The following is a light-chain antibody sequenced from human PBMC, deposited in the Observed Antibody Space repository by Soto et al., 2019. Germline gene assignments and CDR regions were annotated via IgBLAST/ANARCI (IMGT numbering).Light chain of an antibody. Sequence: DTQMTQSPSTLYASVGDRVTITCRASHSIATSLAWYQQRPGRAPKLLIYKVSTLDSGVPSRFSGSGSGTEFTLIISSLQPDDFATYYCQQYDTYFPTFGQGTKVEIK. CDR3: QQYDTYFPT. V-gene: IGKV1-5*03. J-gene: IGKJ1*01. CDR1: HSIATS. CDR2: KVS.